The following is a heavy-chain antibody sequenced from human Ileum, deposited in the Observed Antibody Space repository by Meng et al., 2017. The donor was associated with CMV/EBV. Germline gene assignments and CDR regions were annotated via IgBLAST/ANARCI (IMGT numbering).Heavy chain of an antibody. CDR2: ISSDNGYA. V-gene: IGHV3-21*01. J-gene: IGHJ4*02. CDR1: GFTFKTYR. CDR3: TRDPAPVYYESSAFDS. Sequence: GESLKISCAASGFTFKTYRMNWLRQAPGKGLEWVASISSDNGYASITTTTYTHYSDSVQGRFTISRDNAKNSLYLQMDSLRAEDTAMYYCTRDPAPVYYESSAFDSWGQGVLVTVSS. D-gene: IGHD3-22*01.